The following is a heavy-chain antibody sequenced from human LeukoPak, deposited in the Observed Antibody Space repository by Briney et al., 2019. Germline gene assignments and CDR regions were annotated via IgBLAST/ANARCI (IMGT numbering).Heavy chain of an antibody. CDR1: GFTFSDYY. CDR2: ISTGSSYT. D-gene: IGHD3-10*01. J-gene: IGHJ4*02. Sequence: GGSLRLSCAASGFTFSDYYMNWIRQAPGKGLEWVSYISTGSSYTNYADSVKGRFTISRDNAKNSLSLQMNSLRAEDTAIYYCARAYGQVYFDNWGQGTLVTVSS. V-gene: IGHV3-11*06. CDR3: ARAYGQVYFDN.